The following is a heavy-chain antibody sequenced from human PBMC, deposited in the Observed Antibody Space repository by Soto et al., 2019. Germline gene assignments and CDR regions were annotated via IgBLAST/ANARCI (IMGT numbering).Heavy chain of an antibody. CDR3: AQVEGIREYQLIGGWFEA. D-gene: IGHD2-2*01. J-gene: IGHJ5*02. CDR1: GFSVSTSGVG. V-gene: IGHV2-5*02. Sequence: SGPTLVNPTQTLTLTCTFSGFSVSTSGVGVGWIRQPPGKALEWLALIYWDDDKRYSPSLKSRLTITKDTSKNQVVLTMTNMEPVDTATYYCAQVEGIREYQLIGGWFEAWGQGTLVIVS. CDR2: IYWDDDK.